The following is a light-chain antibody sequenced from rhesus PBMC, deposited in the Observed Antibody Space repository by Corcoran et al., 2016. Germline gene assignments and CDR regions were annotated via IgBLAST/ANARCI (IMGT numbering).Light chain of an antibody. CDR3: QHGYGTPLT. Sequence: DIQMTQSPSSLSASVGDTVTITCRARQGISINLACYQQKPGKVPKLLIYYASTWQSGVPSRFRGSGSVTDFTPTNSGLQPEDFATNYCQHGYGTPLTFGGGTKVGIK. CDR1: QGISIN. CDR2: YAS. J-gene: IGKJ4*01. V-gene: IGKV1-25*01.